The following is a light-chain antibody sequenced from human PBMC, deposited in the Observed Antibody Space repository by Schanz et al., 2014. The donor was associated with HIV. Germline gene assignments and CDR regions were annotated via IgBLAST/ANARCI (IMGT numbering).Light chain of an antibody. Sequence: DIQMTQSPSSLSASVGDRVTITCRASQSISSYLNWYQQKPGKAPKLLIYGASSLQGGVPSRFSGSGFGTEFTLVISSLQPEDFATYYCQQYNARSYTFGQGTKLEIE. CDR2: GAS. V-gene: IGKV1-39*01. J-gene: IGKJ2*01. CDR3: QQYNARSYT. CDR1: QSISSY.